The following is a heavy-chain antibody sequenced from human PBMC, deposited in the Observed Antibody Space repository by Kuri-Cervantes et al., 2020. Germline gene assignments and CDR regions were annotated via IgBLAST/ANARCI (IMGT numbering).Heavy chain of an antibody. V-gene: IGHV3-48*01. Sequence: LSLTCAASGLTFSSYGMHWVRQAPGKGLEWVSYISSSSSTIYYADSVKGRFTISRDNSKNTLYLQMNSLRVEDTAVYYCAKGPIVGAIPYFQHWGQGTLVTVSS. CDR3: AKGPIVGAIPYFQH. J-gene: IGHJ1*01. D-gene: IGHD1-26*01. CDR2: ISSSSSTI. CDR1: GLTFSSYG.